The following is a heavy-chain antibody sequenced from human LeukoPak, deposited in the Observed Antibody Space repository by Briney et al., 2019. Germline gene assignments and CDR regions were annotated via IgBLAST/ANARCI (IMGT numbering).Heavy chain of an antibody. CDR2: ISYSGGST. J-gene: IGHJ4*02. CDR3: AKDLVDYYDSSGYYSGFDY. CDR1: GFTFSSYA. D-gene: IGHD3-22*01. V-gene: IGHV3-23*01. Sequence: PAGSLRLSCAASGFTFSSYAMSWVRQAPGKGLEWVWAISYSGGSTYYADPVKRRFTISRTNSKNLLLLQMTILSADNTVEYYCAKDLVDYYDSSGYYSGFDYWGQGSLVSVSS.